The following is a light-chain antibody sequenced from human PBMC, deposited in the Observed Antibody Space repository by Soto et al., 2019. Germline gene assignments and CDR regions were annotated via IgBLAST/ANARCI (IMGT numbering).Light chain of an antibody. V-gene: IGLV2-14*01. CDR3: SACTASNTLD. J-gene: IGLJ2*01. CDR1: SSDVEGYDY. Sequence: QSALTQPASVSGSPGQSITISCTGNSSDVEGYDYVAWYQQKPGEAPKLLIYQGSNRPSGISDRFSGSRSGNTASLTISGLQAEDEAEYYCSACTASNTLDVGGGTKLTVL. CDR2: QGS.